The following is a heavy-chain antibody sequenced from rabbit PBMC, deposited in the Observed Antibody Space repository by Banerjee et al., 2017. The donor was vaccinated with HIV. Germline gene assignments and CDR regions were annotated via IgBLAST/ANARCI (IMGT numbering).Heavy chain of an antibody. CDR1: GFDLSSYYY. D-gene: IGHD2-1*01. Sequence: QEQLEESGGGLGKPEGSLTLTCKASGFDLSSYYYICWVRQAPGKGLEWIACIYISSGSSYYAGWAKGRFTISKTSSTTVTLQMASLTAADTATYFCWREDNDGDFLGLWGPGTLVTVS. CDR3: WREDNDGDFLGL. V-gene: IGHV1S45*01. CDR2: IYISSGSS. J-gene: IGHJ4*01.